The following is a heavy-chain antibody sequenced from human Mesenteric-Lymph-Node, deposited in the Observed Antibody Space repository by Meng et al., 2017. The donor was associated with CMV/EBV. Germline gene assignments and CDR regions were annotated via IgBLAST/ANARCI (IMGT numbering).Heavy chain of an antibody. CDR3: ARDVDFWSGIGAFDI. CDR2: ISYYGNNK. Sequence: GESLKISCATSGFTFSSYGMHWVRQAPGKGLEWVALISYYGNNKYYADSVKGRFTISRDDSKNTLYLQMNSLRAEDTAVYYCARDVDFWSGIGAFDIWGQGTMVTVSS. D-gene: IGHD3-3*01. V-gene: IGHV3-30*12. CDR1: GFTFSSYG. J-gene: IGHJ3*02.